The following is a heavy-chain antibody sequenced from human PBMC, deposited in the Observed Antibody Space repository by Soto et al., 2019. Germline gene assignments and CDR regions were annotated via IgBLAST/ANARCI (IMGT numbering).Heavy chain of an antibody. CDR3: ARDHRYCSSTSCYSGSDY. V-gene: IGHV1-18*01. Sequence: ASVKVSCKASGYTFTSYGISWVRQATGQGLEWMGWISAYNGNTNYAQKLQGRVTMTTDTSTSTAYMELRSLRSDDTAVYYCARDHRYCSSTSCYSGSDYWGQGTLVTVSS. D-gene: IGHD2-2*01. J-gene: IGHJ4*02. CDR1: GYTFTSYG. CDR2: ISAYNGNT.